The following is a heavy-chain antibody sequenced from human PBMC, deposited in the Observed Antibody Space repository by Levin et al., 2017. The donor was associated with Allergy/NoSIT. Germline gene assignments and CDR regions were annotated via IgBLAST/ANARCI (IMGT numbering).Heavy chain of an antibody. CDR3: TRETLEYYYYYYGMDV. Sequence: PGGSLRLSCTASGFTFGDYAMSWVRQAPGKGLEWVGFIRSKAYGGTTEYAASVKGRFTISRDDSKSIAYLQMNSLKTEDTAVYYCTRETLEYYYYYYGMDVWGQGTTVTVSS. CDR1: GFTFGDYA. CDR2: IRSKAYGGTT. D-gene: IGHD1-1*01. V-gene: IGHV3-49*04. J-gene: IGHJ6*02.